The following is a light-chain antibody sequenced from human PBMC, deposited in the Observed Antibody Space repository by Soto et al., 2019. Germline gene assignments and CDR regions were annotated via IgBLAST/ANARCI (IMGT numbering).Light chain of an antibody. J-gene: IGLJ2*01. CDR1: SSNIGAGHD. Sequence: QSVLTQSPSVSGAPGQRVTISCTGSSSNIGAGHDVHWYQQLPGTAPKLLIYGNSNRPSGVPDRFSGSKSGTSASLAITGLQAEDEADYYCQSYDSSLSGWGVFGGGTKVTVL. CDR2: GNS. V-gene: IGLV1-40*01. CDR3: QSYDSSLSGWGV.